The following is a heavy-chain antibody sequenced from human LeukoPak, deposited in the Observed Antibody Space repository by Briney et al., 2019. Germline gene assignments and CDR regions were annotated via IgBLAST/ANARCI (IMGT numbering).Heavy chain of an antibody. V-gene: IGHV1-69*13. CDR2: IIPIFGTA. J-gene: IGHJ3*02. D-gene: IGHD2-8*01. CDR3: ARNIVLMVYAIGHMNAFDI. Sequence: SVKVSCKASGYTFTGYYMHWVRQAPGQGLEWMGGIIPIFGTANYAQKFQGRVTITADESTSTAYMELSSLRSEDTAVYYCARNIVLMVYAIGHMNAFDIWGQGTMVTVSS. CDR1: GYTFTGYY.